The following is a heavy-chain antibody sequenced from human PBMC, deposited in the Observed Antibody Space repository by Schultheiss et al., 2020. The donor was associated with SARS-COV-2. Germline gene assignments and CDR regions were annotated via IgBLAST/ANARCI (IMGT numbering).Heavy chain of an antibody. J-gene: IGHJ6*02. Sequence: SETLSLTCTVSGGSISSYYWSWIRQPPGKGLEWIGYIYYSGSTNYNPSLKSRVTISVDTSKNQFSLKLSSVTAADTAVYYCARDGKIVAAQEGHGMDVWGQGTTVTVSS. D-gene: IGHD2-21*01. V-gene: IGHV4-59*01. CDR3: ARDGKIVAAQEGHGMDV. CDR1: GGSISSYY. CDR2: IYYSGST.